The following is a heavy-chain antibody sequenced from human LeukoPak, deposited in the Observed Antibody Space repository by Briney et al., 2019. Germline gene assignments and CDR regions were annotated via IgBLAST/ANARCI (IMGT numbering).Heavy chain of an antibody. Sequence: ASVKVSCKASGYTFTGYYIHWVRQAPGQGLEWMGWINPYSGDTNYAQKFQGRVTVTRDTSISTAYMDLSRLRSDDTAVYYCGRAGGELPQNYGGRGPLVTVSS. V-gene: IGHV1-2*02. J-gene: IGHJ4*02. CDR2: INPYSGDT. CDR1: GYTFTGYY. CDR3: GRAGGELPQNY. D-gene: IGHD1-26*01.